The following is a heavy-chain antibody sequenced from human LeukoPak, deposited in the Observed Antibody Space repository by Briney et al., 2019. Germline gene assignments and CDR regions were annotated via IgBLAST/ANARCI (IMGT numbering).Heavy chain of an antibody. V-gene: IGHV1-69*13. J-gene: IGHJ4*02. CDR2: IVPIFGTA. D-gene: IGHD3-22*01. CDR1: GGTFSSYA. CDR3: ASHYYDSSGYSL. Sequence: SVKVSCKASGGTFSSYAISWVRQAPGQGLEWMGGIVPIFGTANYAQKFQGRVTITADESTSTAYMELSSLRSEDTAVYYCASHYYDSSGYSLWGQGTLVTVSS.